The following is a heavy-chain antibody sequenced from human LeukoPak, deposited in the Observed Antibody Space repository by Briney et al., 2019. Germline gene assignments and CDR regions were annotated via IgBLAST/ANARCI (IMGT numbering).Heavy chain of an antibody. D-gene: IGHD6-19*01. V-gene: IGHV4-38-2*02. CDR1: GYSISSGYY. Sequence: SETLSLTCSVSGYSISSGYYWGWIRQPPGKGLEWIGNIYHTGSTYYNPSLKSRVTISVDTSKNHFSLKLNSVTAADTAVYYCAREVYSSGWYTSNYFDYWGQGTLVTVSS. J-gene: IGHJ4*02. CDR2: IYHTGST. CDR3: AREVYSSGWYTSNYFDY.